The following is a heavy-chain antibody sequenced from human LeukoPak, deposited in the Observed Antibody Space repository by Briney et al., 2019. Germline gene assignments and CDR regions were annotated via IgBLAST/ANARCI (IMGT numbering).Heavy chain of an antibody. CDR3: ARDRVGATTGFDY. J-gene: IGHJ4*02. D-gene: IGHD1-26*01. V-gene: IGHV4-59*01. CDR1: GGSISSYY. Sequence: PSETLSLTCTVSGGSISSYYWGWIRQPPGKGLEWIGYIYYSGSTNYNPSLKSRVTISVDTSKNQFSLKLSSVTAADTAVYYCARDRVGATTGFDYWGQGTLVTVSS. CDR2: IYYSGST.